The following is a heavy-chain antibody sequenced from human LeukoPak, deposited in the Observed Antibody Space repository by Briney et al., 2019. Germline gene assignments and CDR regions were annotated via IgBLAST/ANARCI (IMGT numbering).Heavy chain of an antibody. CDR3: ARVRTWTYFDY. J-gene: IGHJ4*02. CDR2: IYYSGST. Sequence: SETLSLTRTVSGGSISSSSYYWGWIRQPPGKGLEWIGSIYYSGSTYYNPSLKSRVTISVDTSKNQFSLKLSSVTAADTAVYYCARVRTWTYFDYWGQGTLVTVSS. CDR1: GGSISSSSYY. D-gene: IGHD1-1*01. V-gene: IGHV4-39*07.